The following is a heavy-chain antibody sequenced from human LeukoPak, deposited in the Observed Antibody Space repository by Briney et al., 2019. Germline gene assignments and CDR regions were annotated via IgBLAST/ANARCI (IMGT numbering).Heavy chain of an antibody. Sequence: SETLSLTCTVSGGSISSYYWSWIGQPPGKGLEWIGYIYYSGSTNYNPSLKSRVTISVDTSKNQFSLKLSSVTAADTAVYYCARDMSLAAAGIDYWGQGTLVTVSS. CDR3: ARDMSLAAAGIDY. CDR1: GGSISSYY. CDR2: IYYSGST. J-gene: IGHJ4*02. D-gene: IGHD6-13*01. V-gene: IGHV4-59*01.